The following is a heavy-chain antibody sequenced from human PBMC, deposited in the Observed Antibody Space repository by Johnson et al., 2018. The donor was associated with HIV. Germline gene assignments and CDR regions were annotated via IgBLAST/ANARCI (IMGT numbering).Heavy chain of an antibody. Sequence: QVQLVESGGGVVQPGRSLKLSCAASGFTFRNYAMHWVRQAPGKGLAWVAILSYDGNNEYDADSVKGRFTISRDNSKNTLYLQMNSLRVEDTAVYYCARAELPDAFDIWGQGTMVTVSS. CDR2: LSYDGNNE. J-gene: IGHJ3*02. CDR1: GFTFRNYA. CDR3: ARAELPDAFDI. V-gene: IGHV3-30*04. D-gene: IGHD1-7*01.